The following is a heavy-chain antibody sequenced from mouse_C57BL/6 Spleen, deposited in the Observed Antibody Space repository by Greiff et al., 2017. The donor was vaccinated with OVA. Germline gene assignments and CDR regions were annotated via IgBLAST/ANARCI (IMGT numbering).Heavy chain of an antibody. CDR1: GYTFTSYW. D-gene: IGHD1-1*01. CDR2: IHPNSGST. CDR3: AREGTTVAYFDY. J-gene: IGHJ2*01. V-gene: IGHV1-64*01. Sequence: VQLQQPGAELVKPGASVKLSCKASGYTFTSYWMHWVKQRPGQGLEWIGMIHPNSGSTNYNEKFKSKATLTVDKSSSTAYMQLSSLTSEDSAVYYCAREGTTVAYFDYWGQGTTLTVSS.